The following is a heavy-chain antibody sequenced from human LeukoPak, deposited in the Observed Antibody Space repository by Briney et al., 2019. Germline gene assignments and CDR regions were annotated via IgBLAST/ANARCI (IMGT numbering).Heavy chain of an antibody. CDR2: IIPILGIA. V-gene: IGHV1-69*04. Sequence: ASVKVSCKASGGTFSSYAISWVRQAPGQGLEWMGRIIPILGIANYAQKFQGRVTITADKSTSTAYMELSSLRSEDTAVYYCAREGVGATFHFDYWGQGTLVTVSS. CDR3: AREGVGATFHFDY. J-gene: IGHJ4*02. D-gene: IGHD1-26*01. CDR1: GGTFSSYA.